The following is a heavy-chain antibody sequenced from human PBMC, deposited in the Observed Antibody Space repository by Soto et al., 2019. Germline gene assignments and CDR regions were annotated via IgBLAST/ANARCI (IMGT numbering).Heavy chain of an antibody. CDR1: GSSMSSGDYY. Sequence: QVQLQESGPGLVKPSQTLSLTCTVSGSSMSSGDYYWSRIRQPPGKGLEWIGYIYYSGSTYYNPSLKSRVTISVDTSKNKFSLKLSSVTAADTAVYYCARAEYYDSSGYYALFDYWGQGTLVTVSS. V-gene: IGHV4-30-4*01. CDR3: ARAEYYDSSGYYALFDY. D-gene: IGHD3-22*01. J-gene: IGHJ4*02. CDR2: IYYSGST.